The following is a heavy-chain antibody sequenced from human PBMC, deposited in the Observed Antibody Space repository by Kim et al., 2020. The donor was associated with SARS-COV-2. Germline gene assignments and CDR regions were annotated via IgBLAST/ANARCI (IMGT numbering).Heavy chain of an antibody. CDR1: GGSFSGYY. CDR3: ARGWGSGYDC. J-gene: IGHJ4*02. Sequence: SETLSLTCAVYGGSFSGYYWSWIRQPPGKGLEWIGEINHSGSTNYNPSLKSRVTISVDTSKNQFSLKLSSVTAADTAVYYCARGWGSGYDCWGQGTLVTV. D-gene: IGHD5-12*01. V-gene: IGHV4-34*01. CDR2: INHSGST.